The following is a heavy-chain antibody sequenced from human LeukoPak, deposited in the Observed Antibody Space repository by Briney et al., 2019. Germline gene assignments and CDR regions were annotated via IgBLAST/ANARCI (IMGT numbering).Heavy chain of an antibody. CDR1: GFTFSSYS. V-gene: IGHV3-21*01. Sequence: KTGGSLRLSCAASGFTFSSYSMNWVRQAPGKGLEWVSSISSSSSYIYYADSVKGRFTISRDNAKNSLYLQMNSLRAEDTAVYYCARVRVMVLGEPSSYYYYGMDVWGQGTTVTVSS. D-gene: IGHD3-10*01. CDR2: ISSSSSYI. J-gene: IGHJ6*02. CDR3: ARVRVMVLGEPSSYYYYGMDV.